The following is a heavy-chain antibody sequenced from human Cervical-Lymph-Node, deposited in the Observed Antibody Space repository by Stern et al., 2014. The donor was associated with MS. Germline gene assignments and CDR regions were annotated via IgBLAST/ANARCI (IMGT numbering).Heavy chain of an antibody. J-gene: IGHJ6*02. CDR1: GFTFSRYW. V-gene: IGHV3-74*02. D-gene: IGHD6-13*01. CDR2: LNSDASTT. CDR3: TRCGIGSSWDFYYNGMDV. Sequence: EVQLVESGGGLAQPGGSLRLSCAVSGFTFSRYWMHWVRQAPGKGLVWVSRLNSDASTTSYADSVKGRFTISRDNAKNTLYLQMNSLRAEDTAVYYCTRCGIGSSWDFYYNGMDVWGQGTTVTVSS.